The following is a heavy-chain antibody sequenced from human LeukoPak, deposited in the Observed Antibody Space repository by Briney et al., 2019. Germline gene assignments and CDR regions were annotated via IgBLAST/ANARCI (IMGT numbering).Heavy chain of an antibody. CDR2: IFYSGST. D-gene: IGHD1-1*01. Sequence: PSETLPLTCTVSGDSISSHYWSWVRLSPAKGLEGIGYIFYSGSTDYSPSLTSRVTISIDTSKRYLSLNLSSVTAPDTAVYYCVKHGPGGRGYLDVWGVGTTVTVSS. CDR1: GDSISSHY. V-gene: IGHV4-59*11. J-gene: IGHJ6*03. CDR3: VKHGPGGRGYLDV.